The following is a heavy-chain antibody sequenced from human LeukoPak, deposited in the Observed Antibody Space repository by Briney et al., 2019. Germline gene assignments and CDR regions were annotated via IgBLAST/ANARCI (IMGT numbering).Heavy chain of an antibody. CDR3: ARLSANSSAYFFDY. CDR2: IYRGGST. Sequence: GGSLRLSCAASGFTVSNAWMSWVRQAPGKGLEWVSIIYRGGSTNYADSVKGRFTISRDTSKNTLYLQTNSLRAEDTAVYYCARLSANSSAYFFDYWGQGTLVTVSS. D-gene: IGHD3-22*01. CDR1: GFTVSNAW. V-gene: IGHV3-66*04. J-gene: IGHJ4*02.